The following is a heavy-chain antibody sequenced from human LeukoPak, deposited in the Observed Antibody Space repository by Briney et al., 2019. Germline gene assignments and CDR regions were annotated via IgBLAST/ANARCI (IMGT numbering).Heavy chain of an antibody. CDR1: GFTFSSYW. J-gene: IGHJ4*02. CDR3: GKTDIYFNPIDY. CDR2: IHRAGRT. V-gene: IGHV4-4*02. Sequence: PGGSLRLSCAASGFTFSSYWMHWVRQPPGQGLEWIGEIHRAGRTRYNPSLKSRVTISMDYSKNQFSLKLTSVTAADTAIYYCGKTDIYFNPIDYWGPGSLVTVSS. D-gene: IGHD3-9*01.